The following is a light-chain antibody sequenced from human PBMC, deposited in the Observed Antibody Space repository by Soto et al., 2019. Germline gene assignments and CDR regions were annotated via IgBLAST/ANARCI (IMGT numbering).Light chain of an antibody. J-gene: IGKJ4*01. CDR3: QQYYSIPFT. V-gene: IGKV4-1*01. CDR1: QSLLYSSSNKNY. Sequence: DIVMTQSPDSLAVSLGERATINCKSSQSLLYSSSNKNYLTWYQQKPGQPPKLLIYWASTRESGVPDRFSGSGSGTDFTLTISSLQAEDEAVYYCQQYYSIPFTFGGGTKVEIK. CDR2: WAS.